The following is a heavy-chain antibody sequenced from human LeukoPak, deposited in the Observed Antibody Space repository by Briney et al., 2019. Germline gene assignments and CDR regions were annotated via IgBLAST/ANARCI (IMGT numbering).Heavy chain of an antibody. CDR1: GFTFSSYD. CDR3: ARAGGYYYYYYMDV. Sequence: GGSLRLSCAASGFTFSSYDMHWVRQAPGKGLEWVSAIGTAGDTFYPGSVKGRFAISRENAKNSLYLQMNSLRAGDTAVYYCARAGGYYYYYYMDVWGKRTTVTVSS. CDR2: IGTAGDT. J-gene: IGHJ6*03. V-gene: IGHV3-13*01.